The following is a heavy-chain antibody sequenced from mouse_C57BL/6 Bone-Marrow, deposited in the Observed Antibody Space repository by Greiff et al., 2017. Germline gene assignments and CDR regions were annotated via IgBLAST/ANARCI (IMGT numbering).Heavy chain of an antibody. CDR1: GYAFTNYL. V-gene: IGHV1-54*01. CDR2: INPGSGGT. CDR3: ARWGYGSLVLFDY. Sequence: VQGVESGAELVRPGTSVKVSCKASGYAFTNYLIEWVKQRPGQGLEWIGVINPGSGGTNYNEKFKGKATLTADKSSSTAYMQLSSLTSEDSAVYFCARWGYGSLVLFDYWGQGTTLTVSS. D-gene: IGHD1-1*01. J-gene: IGHJ2*01.